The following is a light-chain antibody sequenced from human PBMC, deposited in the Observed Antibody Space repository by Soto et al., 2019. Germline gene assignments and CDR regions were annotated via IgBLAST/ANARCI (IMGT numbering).Light chain of an antibody. J-gene: IGLJ1*01. V-gene: IGLV2-14*03. CDR2: DVS. CDR3: CSYTTSNTRQIV. CDR1: SSDVGGYNY. Sequence: QSGLTQPASVSGSPGQSITISCTGTSSDVGGYNYVSWYQHHPGKAPKLMIYDVSNRPSGVSNRFSGSKSGNTASLTISGLQPEDEADYYCCSYTTSNTRQIVFGTGTKLTVL.